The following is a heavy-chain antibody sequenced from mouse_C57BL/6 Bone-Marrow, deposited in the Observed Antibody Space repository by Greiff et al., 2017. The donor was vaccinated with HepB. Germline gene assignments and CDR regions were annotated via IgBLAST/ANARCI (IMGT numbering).Heavy chain of an antibody. CDR2: INPNNGGT. V-gene: IGHV1-26*01. Sequence: VQLQQSGPELVKPGASVKISCKASGYTFTDYYMNWVKQSHGKSLEWIGDINPNNGGTSYNQKFKGKATLTVDKSSSTAYMELRSLTSEDSAVYYCAREYGYDVVWFAYWGQGTLVTVSA. CDR1: GYTFTDYY. J-gene: IGHJ3*01. CDR3: AREYGYDVVWFAY. D-gene: IGHD2-2*01.